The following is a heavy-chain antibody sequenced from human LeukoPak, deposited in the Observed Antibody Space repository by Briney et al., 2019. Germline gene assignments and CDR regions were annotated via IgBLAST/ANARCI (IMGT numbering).Heavy chain of an antibody. CDR1: Y. CDR2: IYSTGST. Sequence: YCNWIRQPAGKGLEYIGRIYSTGSTNYNPSLKSRVTMSVDTSKNHFSLKLSSVTAADTTVYYCATTTSILAFDIWGQGTMVTVSS. V-gene: IGHV4-4*07. D-gene: IGHD3-3*01. CDR3: ATTTSILAFDI. J-gene: IGHJ3*02.